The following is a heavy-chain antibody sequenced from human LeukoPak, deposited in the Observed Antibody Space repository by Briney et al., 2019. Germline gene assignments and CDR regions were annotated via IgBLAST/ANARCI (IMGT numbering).Heavy chain of an antibody. CDR2: ISSNGGST. CDR1: GFTFSSYA. V-gene: IGHV3-64D*06. CDR3: VKDHEPAAAGTYYYYGMDV. Sequence: GGSLRLSCSASGFTFSSYAMHWVCQAPGKGLEYVSAISSNGGSTYYADSVKGRFTISRDNSKNTLYLQMSSLRAEDTAVYYCVKDHEPAAAGTYYYYGMDVWGKGTTVTVSS. D-gene: IGHD6-13*01. J-gene: IGHJ6*04.